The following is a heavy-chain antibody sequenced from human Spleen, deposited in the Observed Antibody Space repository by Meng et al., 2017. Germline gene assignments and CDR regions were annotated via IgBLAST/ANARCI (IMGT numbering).Heavy chain of an antibody. CDR1: GFTVSSNY. CDR2: IYSGGDT. J-gene: IGHJ4*02. Sequence: GGSLRLSCAASGFTVSSNYMSWVRQAPGKGLDWVSVIYSGGDTYCADSVKGRFTISRHNSKNTLYLQINSLKTEDTAVYYCTTIPGIVVVTAIQDYWGQGTLVTVSS. V-gene: IGHV3-53*01. CDR3: TTIPGIVVVTAIQDY. D-gene: IGHD2-21*02.